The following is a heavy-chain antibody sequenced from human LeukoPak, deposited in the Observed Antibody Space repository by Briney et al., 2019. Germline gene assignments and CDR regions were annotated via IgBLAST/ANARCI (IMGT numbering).Heavy chain of an antibody. CDR2: IQDNGNEK. V-gene: IGHV3-7*02. J-gene: IGHJ4*02. Sequence: KLGGSLRLSCAASGVTFSSFWMKWARQAPGKGLEWVANIQDNGNEKNYVDSVKGRFTISRDNAKNSLYLQMNSLRAEDTAVYYCATYSRDWTGIEYWGQGTLVTVSS. D-gene: IGHD3/OR15-3a*01. CDR3: ATYSRDWTGIEY. CDR1: GVTFSSFW.